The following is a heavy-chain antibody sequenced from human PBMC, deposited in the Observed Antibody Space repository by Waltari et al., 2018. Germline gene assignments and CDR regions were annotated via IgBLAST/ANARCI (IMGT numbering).Heavy chain of an antibody. CDR3: ARPGVAGRGFDY. CDR1: GGSFSGYY. V-gene: IGHV4-34*01. CDR2: INHSGST. D-gene: IGHD6-19*01. Sequence: QVQLQQWGAGLLKPSETLSLTCAVYGGSFSGYYWSWIRQPPGKGREWIGEINHSGSTNYNQSRKSGVTISVDTAKNQFSLKLSSVTAADTAVYYCARPGVAGRGFDYWGQGTLVTVSS. J-gene: IGHJ4*02.